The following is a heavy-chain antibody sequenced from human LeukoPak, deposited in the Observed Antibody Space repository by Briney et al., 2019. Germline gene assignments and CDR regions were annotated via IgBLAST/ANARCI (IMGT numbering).Heavy chain of an antibody. CDR1: GGSISSGSYY. V-gene: IGHV4-61*02. J-gene: IGHJ4*02. CDR3: ARDQGPAAISFDY. D-gene: IGHD2-2*02. Sequence: SQTLSLTCTVSGGSISSGSYYWSWIRQPAGKGLEWIGRIYTSGSTNYNPSLKSRVTISVGTSKNQFSLKLSSVTAADTAVYYCARDQGPAAISFDYWGQGTLVTVSS. CDR2: IYTSGST.